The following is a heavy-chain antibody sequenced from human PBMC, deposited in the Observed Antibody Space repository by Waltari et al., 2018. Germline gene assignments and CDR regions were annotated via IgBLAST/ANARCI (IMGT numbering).Heavy chain of an antibody. CDR2: INAGDGNT. CDR3: ATEGYPV. J-gene: IGHJ6*04. D-gene: IGHD6-13*01. Sequence: QVQLVQSGAEVKKPGASVKISCKASGYTFNRFAIHWVRQAPGQRLEWMGWINAGDGNTKYSQEFQGRVTITADTSTDTAYMELSSLRSEDTAVYYCATEGYPVWGKGTTVTVSS. V-gene: IGHV1-3*03. CDR1: GYTFNRFA.